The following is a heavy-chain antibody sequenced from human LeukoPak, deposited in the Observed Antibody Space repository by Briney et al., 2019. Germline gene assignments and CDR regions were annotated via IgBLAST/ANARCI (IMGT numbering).Heavy chain of an antibody. CDR1: GFTFSTST. D-gene: IGHD6-19*01. Sequence: GGSLRLSCAASGFTFSTSTMNWVRQAPGKGLEWVSSISSSNDYIYYADSVKGRFTISRDNAKNSLYLQMNSLGAEDTAVYYCVRIPNSAGFPNWFDPWGQGTLVTVSS. V-gene: IGHV3-21*01. CDR3: VRIPNSAGFPNWFDP. J-gene: IGHJ5*02. CDR2: ISSSNDYI.